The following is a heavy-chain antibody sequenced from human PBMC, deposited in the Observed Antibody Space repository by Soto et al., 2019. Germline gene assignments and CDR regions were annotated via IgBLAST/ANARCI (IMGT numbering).Heavy chain of an antibody. CDR3: ARAQGSGSYPFDF. CDR2: ISSTTGTI. V-gene: IGHV3-48*01. CDR1: YG. Sequence: YGGNSVSQAPEKGLKCLSFISSTTGTIYYADFVKGRFSISRDIAKNSLFLQVTSLRGDDTAVYYCARAQGSGSYPFDFWGQGTLVTVSS. J-gene: IGHJ4*02. D-gene: IGHD3-10*01.